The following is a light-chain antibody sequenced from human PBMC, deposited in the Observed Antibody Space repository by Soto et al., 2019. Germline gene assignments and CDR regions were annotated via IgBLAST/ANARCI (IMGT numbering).Light chain of an antibody. CDR2: EVD. J-gene: IGLJ1*01. CDR1: SSDVGVYNS. Sequence: QSVLTQPASVSGSPGQSITISCTGTSSDVGVYNSVSWYQQHPGKAPKLMIYEVDNRPSGVSNRFSGSKSGNTASLTISGLQGEDEADYYCSSYTGGNPAYVFGTGTKLTVL. V-gene: IGLV2-14*01. CDR3: SSYTGGNPAYV.